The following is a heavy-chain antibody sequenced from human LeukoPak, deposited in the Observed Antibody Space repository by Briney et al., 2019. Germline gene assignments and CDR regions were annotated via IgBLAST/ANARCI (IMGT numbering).Heavy chain of an antibody. V-gene: IGHV1-69*06. CDR1: GGTFSSYA. D-gene: IGHD3-9*01. J-gene: IGHJ4*02. Sequence: SVKVSCKASGGTFSSYAISWVRQAPGQGLEWMGGIIPIFGTTNYAQKFQDRVTITADKSTSTAYMELSSLRSEDTAVYYCARAVGSFDWLPLFDYWGQGTLVTVSS. CDR2: IIPIFGTT. CDR3: ARAVGSFDWLPLFDY.